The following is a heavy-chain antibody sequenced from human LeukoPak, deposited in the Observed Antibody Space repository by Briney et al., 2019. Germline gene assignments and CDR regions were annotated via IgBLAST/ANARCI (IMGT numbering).Heavy chain of an antibody. D-gene: IGHD3-10*01. CDR2: INPNSGDT. CDR1: GYTFTSYG. V-gene: IGHV1-2*02. CDR3: ARGRSVNYYGQDY. J-gene: IGHJ4*02. Sequence: ASVKVSCKASGYTFTSYGISWVRQAPGQGLEWMGWINPNSGDTTYAQNFQGRVAMARDTSVNTAYMELSRLRSDDTAVYYCARGRSVNYYGQDYWGQGTLVTVSS.